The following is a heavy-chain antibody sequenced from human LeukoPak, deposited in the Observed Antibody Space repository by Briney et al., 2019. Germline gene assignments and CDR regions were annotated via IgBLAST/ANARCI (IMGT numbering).Heavy chain of an antibody. CDR2: FDPEDGET. CDR3: ATEYSSSSGSGYYYMDV. J-gene: IGHJ6*03. D-gene: IGHD6-6*01. CDR1: GYTLTELS. Sequence: ASVKVSCKVSGYTLTELSMHWVRQAPGKGLEWMGGFDPEDGETIYAQKFQGRVTMTEDTSTDTAYMELSSLRSEDTAVYYRATEYSSSSGSGYYYMDVWGKGTTVTVSS. V-gene: IGHV1-24*01.